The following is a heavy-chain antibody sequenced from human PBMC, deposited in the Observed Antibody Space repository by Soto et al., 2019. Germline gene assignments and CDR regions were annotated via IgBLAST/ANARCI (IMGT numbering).Heavy chain of an antibody. Sequence: EVQLVESGGGLVQPGGSLRLSCAASGFTFSSYAMHWVRQAPGKGLGYVSAISSNEGSTYYANSVKGRFTISRDNSKNALYLQMGSLRTEDMAVYYCARGGLYIAVAGRTFDYWGQGTLVTVSS. CDR2: ISSNEGST. CDR1: GFTFSSYA. V-gene: IGHV3-64*01. J-gene: IGHJ4*02. CDR3: ARGGLYIAVAGRTFDY. D-gene: IGHD6-19*01.